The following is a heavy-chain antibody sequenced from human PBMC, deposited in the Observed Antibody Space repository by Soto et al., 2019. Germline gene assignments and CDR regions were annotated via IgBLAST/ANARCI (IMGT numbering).Heavy chain of an antibody. CDR2: LSWDSGDV. CDR3: AKLRYSSGTGNFDY. CDR1: GFTFHNYA. D-gene: IGHD1-26*01. V-gene: IGHV3-9*01. Sequence: EVQLVESGGGLVQPGGSLRLSCAASGFTFHNYAMHWVRQAPGKGLEWVSGLSWDSGDVDYADSVKGRFAISRANAKNSLYLQMNSLRTEDTALYYCAKLRYSSGTGNFDYWGQGTLVTVSS. J-gene: IGHJ4*02.